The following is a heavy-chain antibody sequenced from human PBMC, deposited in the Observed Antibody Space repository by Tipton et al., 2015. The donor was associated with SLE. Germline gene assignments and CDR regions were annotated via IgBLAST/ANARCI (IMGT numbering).Heavy chain of an antibody. Sequence: SLRLSCTASGFTFGDYAMSWVRQAPGKGLEWVGFIRSKAYGGTTEYAASVKGRFTISRDDSKNTLYLQMSSVRAEDTAVYYCSIAVAEFYGMDVWGQGTTVSVSS. V-gene: IGHV3-49*04. J-gene: IGHJ6*02. CDR3: SIAVAEFYGMDV. CDR1: GFTFGDYA. D-gene: IGHD6-19*01. CDR2: IRSKAYGGTT.